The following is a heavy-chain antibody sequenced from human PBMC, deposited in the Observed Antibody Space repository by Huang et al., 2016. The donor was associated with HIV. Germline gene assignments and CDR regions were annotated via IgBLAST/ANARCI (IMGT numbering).Heavy chain of an antibody. J-gene: IGHJ4*02. CDR1: GYAFADYF. CDR2: GNPNNGAT. Sequence: QVQLVQSGAEVKKPGASVKVSCKPSGYAFADYFIHWGRQAPGQGLEWMAWGNPNNGATNYDQKFLGRLTVTGDTSMRTAYMELSGLTSDDTAKYYCTRDGVAPDEEFDYWGQGTVIIVSS. V-gene: IGHV1-2*02. CDR3: TRDGVAPDEEFDY. D-gene: IGHD5-12*01.